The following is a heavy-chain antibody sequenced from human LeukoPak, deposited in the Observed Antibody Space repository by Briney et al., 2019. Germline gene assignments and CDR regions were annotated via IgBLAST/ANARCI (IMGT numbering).Heavy chain of an antibody. D-gene: IGHD3-3*01. CDR2: ISYDGSNK. J-gene: IGHJ4*02. CDR3: ARAPVDVLRFLEWLSFDY. CDR1: EFTFSSYA. V-gene: IGHV3-30-3*01. Sequence: GGSLRLSCAASEFTFSSYAMSWVRQAPGKGLEWVAVISYDGSNKYYADSVKGRFTISRDNSKNTLYLQMNSLRAEDTAVYYCARAPVDVLRFLEWLSFDYWGQGTLVTVSS.